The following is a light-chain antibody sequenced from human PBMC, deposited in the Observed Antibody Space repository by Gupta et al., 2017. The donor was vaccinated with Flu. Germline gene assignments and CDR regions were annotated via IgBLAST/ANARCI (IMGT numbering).Light chain of an antibody. CDR3: QQYNNWAPRWT. V-gene: IGKV3-15*01. J-gene: IGKJ1*01. CDR1: QSVSSN. Sequence: EIAMTHSPATLSVSAVEGATLSCRASQSVSSNLDWYPQKPGQAPRLSIHGASTRATRIPARFSRSGCGTECTITISSLQTEDFEVYSCQQYNNWAPRWTFGQGTKVEIK. CDR2: GAS.